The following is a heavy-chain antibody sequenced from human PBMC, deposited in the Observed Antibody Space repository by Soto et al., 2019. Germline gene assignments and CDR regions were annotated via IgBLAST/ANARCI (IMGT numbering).Heavy chain of an antibody. V-gene: IGHV4-59*01. CDR2: ISYSGST. CDR1: GGSISSYY. CDR3: ARVQSTSWGYYYAVDV. J-gene: IGHJ6*01. D-gene: IGHD2-2*01. Sequence: QVQLQESGPGLVKPSETLSLTCRLSGGSISSYYWNWIRQAPGKGLEWIGFISYSGSTNYNPALTSRVTISVDTSKDKISLRMNSVTAADTAVYYCARVQSTSWGYYYAVDVWGQWTTVTVSS.